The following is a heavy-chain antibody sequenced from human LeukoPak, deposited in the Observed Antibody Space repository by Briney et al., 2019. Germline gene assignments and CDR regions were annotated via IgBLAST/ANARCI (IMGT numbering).Heavy chain of an antibody. CDR1: GFTFSSYG. J-gene: IGHJ3*02. CDR3: ARSEVGNAFDM. CDR2: ISSGSSTI. Sequence: GGSLRLSCEASGFTFSSYGMSWVRQAPGKGLEWVAVISSGSSTIYYADSVKGRFTISRDNTKKTLWLQMNSLRADDTAVFYCARSEVGNAFDMWGQGTMVSVSS. V-gene: IGHV3-21*01. D-gene: IGHD1-26*01.